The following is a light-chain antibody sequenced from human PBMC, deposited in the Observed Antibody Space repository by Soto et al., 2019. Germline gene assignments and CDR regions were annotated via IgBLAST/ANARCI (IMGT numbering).Light chain of an antibody. CDR1: QTISSW. J-gene: IGKJ1*01. CDR2: KAS. CDR3: QHYNRYSEA. Sequence: DIQMTQSPSTPSGSVGDRVTITCRASQTISSWLAWYQQKPGKAPKLLIYKASTLKSGVPSRFSGSGSGTEFTLTISSLQPDDFATYYCQHYNRYSEAFGQGTKVDIK. V-gene: IGKV1-5*03.